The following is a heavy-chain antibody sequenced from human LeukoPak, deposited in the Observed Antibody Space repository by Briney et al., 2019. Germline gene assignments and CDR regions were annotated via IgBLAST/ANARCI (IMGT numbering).Heavy chain of an antibody. CDR1: GGSISSHY. Sequence: SETLSLTCTVSGGSISSHYWSWIPQPPGKGLEWIGYIYYSGSTNYNPSLKSRVTISVDTSKNQFSLKLSSVTAADTAVYYCARDRPEENYFDYWGQGTLVTVSS. CDR3: ARDRPEENYFDY. V-gene: IGHV4-59*11. J-gene: IGHJ4*02. D-gene: IGHD1-14*01. CDR2: IYYSGST.